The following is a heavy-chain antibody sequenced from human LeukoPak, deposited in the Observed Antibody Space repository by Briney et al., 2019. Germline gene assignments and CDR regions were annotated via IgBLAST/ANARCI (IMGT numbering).Heavy chain of an antibody. D-gene: IGHD3-3*01. CDR2: ISHSGST. Sequence: SETLSLTCTVSRYSISSGYYWGWIRQPPGKGLEWIGSISHSGSTYYNPSLKSRVTISVDTSKNQFSLKLSSVTAADTAVYYCARAHADYDFWSGYPWDYYYYYMDVWGKGTTVTVSS. CDR1: RYSISSGYY. J-gene: IGHJ6*03. CDR3: ARAHADYDFWSGYPWDYYYYYMDV. V-gene: IGHV4-38-2*02.